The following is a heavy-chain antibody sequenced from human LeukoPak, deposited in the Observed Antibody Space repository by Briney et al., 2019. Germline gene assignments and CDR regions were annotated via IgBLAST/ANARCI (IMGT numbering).Heavy chain of an antibody. V-gene: IGHV4-38-2*02. CDR3: ARDNQPGSYYMDV. D-gene: IGHD3-10*01. J-gene: IGHJ6*03. CDR1: GYSISSGYY. Sequence: SETLSLTCTVSGYSISSGYYWGWIRQPPGKGLEWIGSIYQSETAHYNPSLKSRVTISVDTSKNQFSLKLSSVTAADTAVYYCARDNQPGSYYMDVWGKGTTVTVSS. CDR2: IYQSETA.